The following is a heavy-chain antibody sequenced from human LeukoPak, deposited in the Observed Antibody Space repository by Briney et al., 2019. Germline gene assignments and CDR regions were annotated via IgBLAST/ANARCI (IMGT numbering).Heavy chain of an antibody. Sequence: GASVKVSCKASGYTFTSYGISWVRQAPGQGLEWMGGISAYNGNTNYAQKLQGRVTMTTDTSTSTAYMELRSLRSDDTAVYYCARDRVFRLWFGEGGMDVWGKGTTVTVSS. CDR2: ISAYNGNT. V-gene: IGHV1-18*01. CDR1: GYTFTSYG. CDR3: ARDRVFRLWFGEGGMDV. D-gene: IGHD3-10*01. J-gene: IGHJ6*04.